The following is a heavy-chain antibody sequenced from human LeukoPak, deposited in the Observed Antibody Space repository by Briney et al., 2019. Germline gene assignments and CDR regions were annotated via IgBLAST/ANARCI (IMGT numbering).Heavy chain of an antibody. D-gene: IGHD3-16*02. CDR3: ASHYYDYIWGSYRPFDY. V-gene: IGHV1-2*02. CDR1: GYTFAGYY. CDR2: INPNSGGT. J-gene: IGHJ4*02. Sequence: ASVKVSCKASGYTFAGYYMHWVRQAPGQGLEWMGWINPNSGGTNYAQKFQGRVTMTRDTSISTAYMELSRLRSDDTAVYYCASHYYDYIWGSYRPFDYWGQGTLVTVSS.